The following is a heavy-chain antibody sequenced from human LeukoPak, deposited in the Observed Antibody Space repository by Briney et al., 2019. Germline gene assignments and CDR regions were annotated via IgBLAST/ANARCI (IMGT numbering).Heavy chain of an antibody. V-gene: IGHV5-51*01. Sequence: GESLKISCKGSGYNFATYWIGWVRQKPGKGVEWMGIVYPGDSDVRYSPSFQGQVTISVDKSINTAYLQWTSLKASDAAKFYCARHQDGYTYGYVYWGQGTLGTVSS. CDR3: ARHQDGYTYGYVY. CDR1: GYNFATYW. CDR2: VYPGDSDV. J-gene: IGHJ4*02. D-gene: IGHD5-18*01.